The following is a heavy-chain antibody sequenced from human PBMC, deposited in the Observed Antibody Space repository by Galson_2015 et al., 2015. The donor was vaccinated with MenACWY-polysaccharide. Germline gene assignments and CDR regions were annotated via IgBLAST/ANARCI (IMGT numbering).Heavy chain of an antibody. CDR3: ARGHSSGYNYLWDY. V-gene: IGHV3-48*01. Sequence: SLRLSCAASGFTFSIYRMSWVRQAPGKGLEWVSYISSSSGTIYYADSVKGRFTISRDKAKNSLYLQMNSLRAEDTAVYYCARGHSSGYNYLWDYWGQGTLVTVSS. J-gene: IGHJ4*02. D-gene: IGHD3-22*01. CDR2: ISSSSGTI. CDR1: GFTFSIYR.